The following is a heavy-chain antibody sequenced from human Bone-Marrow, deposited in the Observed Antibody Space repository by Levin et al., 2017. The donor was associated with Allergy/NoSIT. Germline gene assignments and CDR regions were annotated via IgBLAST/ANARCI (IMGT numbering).Heavy chain of an antibody. V-gene: IGHV3-23*01. D-gene: IGHD1-26*01. Sequence: GESLKISCAASGFTFSSYAMNWVRQAPGKGLEWVSGIFGSGGSTSYADSVKGRFAISRDNLKNTLYLQMSSLRAEDTAVYYCAKATVGATRGEFDSWGQGTLVTVSS. CDR3: AKATVGATRGEFDS. J-gene: IGHJ4*02. CDR1: GFTFSSYA. CDR2: IFGSGGST.